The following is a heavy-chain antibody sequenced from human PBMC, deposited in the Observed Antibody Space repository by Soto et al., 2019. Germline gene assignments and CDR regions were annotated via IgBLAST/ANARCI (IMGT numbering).Heavy chain of an antibody. CDR1: GRSISSSVLY. Sequence: KACETISLPSTVSGRSISSSVLYWSWIRQHPGKGLEWIGYIYYSGSTYYNPSLKSRVTISVDTSKNQFSLKLSSVTAADTAVYYCARDPDYWGQGTLVTVS. V-gene: IGHV4-31*03. J-gene: IGHJ4*02. CDR2: IYYSGST. CDR3: ARDPDY.